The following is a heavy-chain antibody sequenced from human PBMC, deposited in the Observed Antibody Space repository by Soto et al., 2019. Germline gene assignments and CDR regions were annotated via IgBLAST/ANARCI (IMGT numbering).Heavy chain of an antibody. J-gene: IGHJ4*02. CDR1: GFTFSSYA. CDR2: ISYDGSNK. Sequence: QVQLVESGGGVVQPGRSLRLSCAASGFTFSSYAMHWFRQAPGKGLEGVAVISYDGSNKYYADSVKGRFTIARDNSKNTLYLQRNSLRAEDTAVYYCARGLRYYDFWSGYFGDYWGQGTLVTVSS. CDR3: ARGLRYYDFWSGYFGDY. D-gene: IGHD3-3*01. V-gene: IGHV3-30-3*01.